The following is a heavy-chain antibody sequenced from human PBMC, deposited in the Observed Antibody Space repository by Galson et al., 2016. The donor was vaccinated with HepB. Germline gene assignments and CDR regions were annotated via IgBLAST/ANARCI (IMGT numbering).Heavy chain of an antibody. J-gene: IGHJ4*02. CDR2: IYSGGST. CDR3: ASAPTWGY. Sequence: SLRLSCAASGFSVSSNYMSWVRQAPGKGLEGVSVIYSGGSTRYADSVKGRFTTSRDTSKNTLYLQMNSLRAEDTSVYYCASAPTWGYWGQGTLVTVSS. CDR1: GFSVSSNY. D-gene: IGHD7-27*01. V-gene: IGHV3-53*01.